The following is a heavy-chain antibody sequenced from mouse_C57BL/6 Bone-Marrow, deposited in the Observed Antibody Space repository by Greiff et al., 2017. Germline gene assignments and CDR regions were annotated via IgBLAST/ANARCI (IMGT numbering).Heavy chain of an antibody. V-gene: IGHV3-6*01. CDR2: ISYDGSN. D-gene: IGHD2-1*01. Sequence: EVQLVESGPGLVKPSQSLSLTCSVTGYSITSGYYWNWIRQFPGNKLEWMGYISYDGSNNYNPSLKNRISITRDTSKNQFFLKLNSVTTEDTATYYCARLNYYGAYWGQGTLVTVSA. CDR3: ARLNYYGAY. CDR1: GYSITSGYY. J-gene: IGHJ3*01.